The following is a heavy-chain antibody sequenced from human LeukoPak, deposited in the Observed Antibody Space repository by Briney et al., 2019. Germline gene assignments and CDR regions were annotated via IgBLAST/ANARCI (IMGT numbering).Heavy chain of an antibody. Sequence: ETLSLTCTVSGGSISSYYWSWVRQAPGKGLEWVSVIYSGGSTYYADSVKGRFTISRDNSKNTLYLQMNSLRAEDTAVYYCARDGRYSYGHDAFDIWGQGTMVTVSS. V-gene: IGHV3-53*01. D-gene: IGHD5-18*01. CDR2: IYSGGST. J-gene: IGHJ3*02. CDR3: ARDGRYSYGHDAFDI. CDR1: GGSISSYY.